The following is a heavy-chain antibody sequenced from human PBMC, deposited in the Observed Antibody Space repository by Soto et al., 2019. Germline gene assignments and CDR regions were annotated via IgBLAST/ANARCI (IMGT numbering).Heavy chain of an antibody. Sequence: QVQLVESGGGVVQPVRSLRLSCAASGFTFSSYGMHWVRQAPGKGLEWVAVIWYDGSNKYYADSAKGRFTISRDNSKNPLYMQMNGLRAEDTAVYYCAREEWGYDSSGYPDYWGQGTLVTVSS. CDR2: IWYDGSNK. J-gene: IGHJ4*02. V-gene: IGHV3-33*01. D-gene: IGHD3-22*01. CDR1: GFTFSSYG. CDR3: AREEWGYDSSGYPDY.